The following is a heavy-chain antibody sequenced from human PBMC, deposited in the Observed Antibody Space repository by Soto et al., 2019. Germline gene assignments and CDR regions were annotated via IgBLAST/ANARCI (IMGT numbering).Heavy chain of an antibody. V-gene: IGHV2-5*02. CDR1: GFSLSTSGVG. CDR3: GHIMTTGTTT. D-gene: IGHD4-17*01. Sequence: QITLKESGPTLVKPTQTLTLTCTFSGFSLSTSGVGVNWIRQPPGKALEWLALIYWDADKRYSPTLKSRLTITKDTSKNQVVLTMTNIDPVDTATSYCGHIMTTGTTTWGQGTLVTVSS. J-gene: IGHJ5*02. CDR2: IYWDADK.